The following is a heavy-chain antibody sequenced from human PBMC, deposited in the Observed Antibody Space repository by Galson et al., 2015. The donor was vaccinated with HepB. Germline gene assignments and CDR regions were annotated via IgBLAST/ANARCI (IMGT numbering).Heavy chain of an antibody. CDR1: GYSFTSYW. CDR2: IYPGDSDT. V-gene: IGHV5-51*01. Sequence: QSGAEVKKPGESLKISCKGSGYSFTSYWIGWVRQMPGKGLEWMGIIYPGDSDTRYSPSFQGQVTISADKSISTAYLQWSSLKASDTAMYYCARHHRSYYYDSSGYTASFDCWGQGTLVTVSS. CDR3: ARHHRSYYYDSSGYTASFDC. J-gene: IGHJ4*02. D-gene: IGHD3-22*01.